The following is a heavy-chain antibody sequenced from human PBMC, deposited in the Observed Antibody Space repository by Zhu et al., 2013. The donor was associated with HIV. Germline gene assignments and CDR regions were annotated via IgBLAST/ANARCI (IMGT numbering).Heavy chain of an antibody. CDR1: GGTFSSYA. CDR2: IIPIFGTA. D-gene: IGHD3-3*01. CDR3: ARVSPSPLRFLEWLPDY. J-gene: IGHJ4*02. V-gene: IGHV1-69*06. Sequence: QVQLVQSGAEVKKPGSSVKVSCKASGGTFSSYAISWVRQAPGQGLEWMGGIIPIFGTANYAQKFQGRVTITADKSTSTAYMELSRLRSDDTAVYYCARVSPSPLRFLEWLPDYWGQGTLVTVSS.